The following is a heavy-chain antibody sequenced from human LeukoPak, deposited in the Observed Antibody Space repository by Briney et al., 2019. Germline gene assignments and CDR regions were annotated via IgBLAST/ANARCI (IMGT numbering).Heavy chain of an antibody. CDR2: INPNSGGT. J-gene: IGHJ6*02. Sequence: ASVKVSCKASGYTFTGYYMHWVRQAPGQGLEWMGWINPNSGGTNYAQKFQGRVTMTRDTSISTAYMELSRLRSDDTAVYYCARMVEGSSWYGDYYYGMDVWGQGTTVTVSS. CDR3: ARMVEGSSWYGDYYYGMDV. D-gene: IGHD6-13*01. V-gene: IGHV1-2*02. CDR1: GYTFTGYY.